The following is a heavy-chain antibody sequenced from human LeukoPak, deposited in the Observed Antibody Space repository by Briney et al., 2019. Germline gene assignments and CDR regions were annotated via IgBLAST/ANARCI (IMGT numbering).Heavy chain of an antibody. Sequence: GGSLRLSCAASGFTFSRYDMHWVRQATGKGLEWDSAIETADETHYAGSVQGRFTISRENAKNSLYLQMNSLRAGDTAVYYCVRDYSGENVFDIWGQGKMVTVSS. CDR2: IETADET. J-gene: IGHJ3*02. CDR3: VRDYSGENVFDI. D-gene: IGHD3-16*01. V-gene: IGHV3-13*04. CDR1: GFTFSRYD.